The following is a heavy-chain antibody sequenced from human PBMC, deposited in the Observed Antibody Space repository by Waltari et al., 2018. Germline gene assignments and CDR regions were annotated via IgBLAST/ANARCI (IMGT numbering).Heavy chain of an antibody. V-gene: IGHV4-38-2*01. Sequence: QVQLQESGPGLVKPSETLSLTCAVSGYSISSGYYWGWIRQPPGKGLEWIGSIYHSGSTYYNPSLKSRVTISVDTSKNQFSLKLSSVTAADTAVYYCARLYSGGGKDAFDIWGQGTMVTVSS. CDR1: GYSISSGYY. D-gene: IGHD6-19*01. CDR2: IYHSGST. CDR3: ARLYSGGGKDAFDI. J-gene: IGHJ3*02.